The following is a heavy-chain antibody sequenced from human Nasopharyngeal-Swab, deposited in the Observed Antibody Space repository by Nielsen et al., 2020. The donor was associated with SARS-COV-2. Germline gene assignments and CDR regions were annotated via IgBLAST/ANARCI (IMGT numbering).Heavy chain of an antibody. CDR3: ARLFGVRYSDH. CDR2: ISPGSDSM. Sequence: WIRQPPGKGLEWLSYISPGSDSMSYADSVKGRFTISRDNAKNSLYLQMNSLRAEDTAVYFCARLFGVRYSDHWGQGTLVTVSS. D-gene: IGHD2-8*01. J-gene: IGHJ4*02. V-gene: IGHV3-48*03.